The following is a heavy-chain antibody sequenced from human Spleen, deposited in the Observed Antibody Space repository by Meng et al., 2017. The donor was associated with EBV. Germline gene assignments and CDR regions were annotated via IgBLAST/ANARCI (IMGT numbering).Heavy chain of an antibody. CDR3: ARRPYCSGGSCYSSWYFDY. J-gene: IGHJ4*02. CDR2: IYYSGST. Sequence: QVERQEAGPGLVKPSENLSLTCTVSGGSVSSSSYYWSWIRQPPGKGLEWIGYIYYSGSTNYNPSLKSRVTISVDTSKNQFSLKLSSVTAADTAVYYCARRPYCSGGSCYSSWYFDYWGQGTLVTVSS. V-gene: IGHV4-61*01. D-gene: IGHD2-15*01. CDR1: GGSVSSSSYY.